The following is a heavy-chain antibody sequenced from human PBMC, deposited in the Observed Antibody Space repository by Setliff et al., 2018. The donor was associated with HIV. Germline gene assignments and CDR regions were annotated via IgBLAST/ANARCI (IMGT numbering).Heavy chain of an antibody. J-gene: IGHJ6*03. CDR3: AKGSFDSSGWAHYYYYYMDV. CDR2: IIPMLSIA. CDR1: GGTFSNYA. V-gene: IGHV1-69*10. Sequence: SVKVSCKASGGTFSNYAITWVRQAPGQGLELMGGIIPMLSIANYAQKFRCRVTLTADKSTSTAYMELSSLRSEDTAVYYCAKGSFDSSGWAHYYYYYMDVWSKGTTVTVSS. D-gene: IGHD6-19*01.